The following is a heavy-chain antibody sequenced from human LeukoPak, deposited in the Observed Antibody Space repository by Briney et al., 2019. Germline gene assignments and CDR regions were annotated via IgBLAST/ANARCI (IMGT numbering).Heavy chain of an antibody. J-gene: IGHJ4*02. Sequence: PGGSLRLSCAASGFTFSSYAMTWVRQAPGKGLEWVSAITGSGGSTYYADSVKGRFTISRDNSKNTLYLQMNSLRAEDTAVYYCAKDPEVATVIVDYWGQGALVTVSS. CDR3: AKDPEVATVIVDY. CDR1: GFTFSSYA. D-gene: IGHD5-24*01. V-gene: IGHV3-23*01. CDR2: ITGSGGST.